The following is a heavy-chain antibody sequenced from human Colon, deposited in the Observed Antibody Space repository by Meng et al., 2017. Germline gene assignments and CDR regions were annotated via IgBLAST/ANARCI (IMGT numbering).Heavy chain of an antibody. V-gene: IGHV6-1*01. D-gene: IGHD3-10*01. CDR1: GDSVSSNRAL. CDR2: TYYRSEWQN. CDR3: TTWYGEY. Sequence: QVPLQQSGPVLVKPSQTLSLTCAISGDSVSSNRALWHWVRQSPSRGLEWLGQTYYRSEWQNHYGVSVKSRITINADTSRNHFSLHLNSVTPEDTAVYYCTTWYGEYWGQGTLVTVSS. J-gene: IGHJ4*02.